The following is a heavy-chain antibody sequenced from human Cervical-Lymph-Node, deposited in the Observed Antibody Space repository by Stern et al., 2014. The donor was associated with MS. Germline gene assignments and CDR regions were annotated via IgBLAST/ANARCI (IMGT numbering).Heavy chain of an antibody. Sequence: VQLVESGGGLIQPGGSLRLSCATSGFTFSSYAMTWVRQAPGKGLEWVSTIGGSSTITYYADSVKGRFIISRDNSKNTLSLQMNSLRPEDTAVYYCANAVVGCSTSSCFDYFQSWGQGTLVTVSS. J-gene: IGHJ1*01. CDR2: IGGSSTIT. CDR3: ANAVVGCSTSSCFDYFQS. CDR1: GFTFSSYA. V-gene: IGHV3-23*04. D-gene: IGHD2-2*01.